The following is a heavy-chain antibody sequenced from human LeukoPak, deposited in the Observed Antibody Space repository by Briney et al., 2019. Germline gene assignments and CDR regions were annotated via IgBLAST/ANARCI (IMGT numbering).Heavy chain of an antibody. Sequence: SETLSLTCTVSGGSISSGSYYWSWIRQPAGKGLEWIGRIYTSGSTNYNPPLKSRVTISVDTSKNQFSLKLSSVTAADTAVYYCAKNDYGDYADYWGQGTLVTVSS. CDR3: AKNDYGDYADY. J-gene: IGHJ4*02. CDR2: IYTSGST. D-gene: IGHD4-17*01. V-gene: IGHV4-61*02. CDR1: GGSISSGSYY.